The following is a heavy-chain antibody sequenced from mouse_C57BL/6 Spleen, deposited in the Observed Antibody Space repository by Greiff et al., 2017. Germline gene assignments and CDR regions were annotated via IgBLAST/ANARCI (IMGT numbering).Heavy chain of an antibody. V-gene: IGHV1-62-2*01. D-gene: IGHD1-1*01. CDR2: FYPGSGSI. CDR3: ARDGGDYYGSGYGWFAY. CDR1: GYTFTEYT. Sequence: QVQLQQSGAELVKPGASVKLSCKASGYTFTEYTIHWVKQRSGQGLEWIGWFYPGSGSIKYNEKFKDKATLTADKSSSTVYMELSRLTSEDSAVYFCARDGGDYYGSGYGWFAYWGQGALVTVSA. J-gene: IGHJ3*01.